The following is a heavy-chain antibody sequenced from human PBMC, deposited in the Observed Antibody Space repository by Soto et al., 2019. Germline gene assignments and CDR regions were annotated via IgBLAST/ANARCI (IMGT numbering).Heavy chain of an antibody. Sequence: QLHLVQSGAVVKKPGASVTVSCSASGYPVTAYYMHWVRQAPGRGLEWMGGINPATGAAKYTPSFQGRVTMTRGSSTSTVFMELGGLTSWDSAGFYFARGGGVGVAGSAAFDMWCQGTLVTVSS. V-gene: IGHV1-2*02. J-gene: IGHJ3*02. CDR1: GYPVTAYY. D-gene: IGHD3-3*01. CDR2: INPATGAA. CDR3: ARGGGVGVAGSAAFDM.